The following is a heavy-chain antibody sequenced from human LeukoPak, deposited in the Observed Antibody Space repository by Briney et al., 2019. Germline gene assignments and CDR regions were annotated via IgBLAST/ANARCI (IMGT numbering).Heavy chain of an antibody. CDR3: ASGVCTNGVCYWVDY. D-gene: IGHD2-8*01. CDR1: GFTFSSYA. V-gene: IGHV3-23*01. J-gene: IGHJ4*02. Sequence: GGSLRLSCAASGFTFSSYAMSWVRQAPGKGLEWVSAISGSGGSTYYADSVKGRFTISRDNSKNTLYLQMNSLRAEDTAVYYCASGVCTNGVCYWVDYWGQGTLVTVSS. CDR2: ISGSGGST.